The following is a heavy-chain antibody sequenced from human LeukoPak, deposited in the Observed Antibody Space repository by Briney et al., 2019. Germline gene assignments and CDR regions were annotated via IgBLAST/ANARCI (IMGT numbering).Heavy chain of an antibody. Sequence: KTGGSLRLSCAASGFTFSSYSMNWVRQAPGKGLEWVSSISSSSSYIYYADSVKGRFTISRDNAKNSLYLQMNSLRAEDTAVYYCARDHVEMATIAAFDIWGQGTMVTVSS. V-gene: IGHV3-21*01. J-gene: IGHJ3*02. D-gene: IGHD5-24*01. CDR2: ISSSSSYI. CDR3: ARDHVEMATIAAFDI. CDR1: GFTFSSYS.